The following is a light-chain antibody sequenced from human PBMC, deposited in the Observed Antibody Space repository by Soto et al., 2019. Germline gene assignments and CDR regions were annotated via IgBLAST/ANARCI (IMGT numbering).Light chain of an antibody. CDR1: SSDIGSYNY. CDR2: EVT. CDR3: CSYRSSRTWV. Sequence: QSALIQPASVSGSPGQSITISCTGTSSDIGSYNYVSWYQQCPGKAPRLLIYEVTNRPSGVSNRFSGSKSGNTASLTISGLQAEDDADYYCCSYRSSRTWVFGGGTKVTVL. J-gene: IGLJ3*02. V-gene: IGLV2-14*01.